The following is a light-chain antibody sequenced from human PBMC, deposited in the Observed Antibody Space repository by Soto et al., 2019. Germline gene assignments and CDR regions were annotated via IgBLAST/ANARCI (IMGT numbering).Light chain of an antibody. CDR2: YNN. CDR1: DSNIGSNS. CDR3: AAWDDSLGGHVV. V-gene: IGLV1-47*02. J-gene: IGLJ2*01. Sequence: QSVLTQPPSASGTAGQVVTISCSGGDSNIGSNSVYWYQHLPRMAPKLLIYYNNQRPSGVPDRFSGSRSGTSASLAIVGLRSEDEAVYYCAAWDDSLGGHVVFGGGTKLTVL.